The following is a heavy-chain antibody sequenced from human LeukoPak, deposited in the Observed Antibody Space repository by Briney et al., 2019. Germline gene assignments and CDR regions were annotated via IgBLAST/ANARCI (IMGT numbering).Heavy chain of an antibody. J-gene: IGHJ5*02. D-gene: IGHD2-2*01. CDR2: ISWNSGSI. V-gene: IGHV3-9*01. CDR3: AKGRDKYQLLSKNWFDP. Sequence: GRSLRLSCAASGFTFDDYAMHWVRHAPGKGLEWVSGISWNSGSIGYADSVKGRFTISRDNAKNSLYLQMNSLRAEDTALYYCAKGRDKYQLLSKNWFDPWGQGTLVTVSS. CDR1: GFTFDDYA.